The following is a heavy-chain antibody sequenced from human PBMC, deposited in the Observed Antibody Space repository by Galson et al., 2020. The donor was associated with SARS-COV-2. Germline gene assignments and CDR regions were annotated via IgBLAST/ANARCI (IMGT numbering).Heavy chain of an antibody. CDR1: GGSISSGSYY. D-gene: IGHD3-10*01. CDR3: ARRSRATEAHPFDS. Sequence: SETLSLTCTVSGGSISSGSYYWGWIRQPPGKGLEWIGSIYDSGSSHYNPSLMSRVTISVHTSKNQFSLELTSMTAADTAVYYCARRSRATEAHPFDSWGQGNLVTVSS. CDR2: IYDSGSS. V-gene: IGHV4-39*01. J-gene: IGHJ4*02.